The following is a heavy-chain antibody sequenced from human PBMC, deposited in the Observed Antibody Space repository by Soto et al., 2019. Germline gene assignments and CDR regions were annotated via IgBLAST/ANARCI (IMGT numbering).Heavy chain of an antibody. D-gene: IGHD4-17*01. J-gene: IGHJ4*02. Sequence: QVQLVQSGAEVKKPGSSVKVSCKASGDTFSSSYTISWVRLAPGQGLEWMGGITPILDTTHYAQKFQDRVTITADDSTNIAYVELSSLRSDDTAVYYCAKTPPRTTATAYYFDYWGPGTLVTVSS. V-gene: IGHV1-69*16. CDR1: GDTFSSSYT. CDR3: AKTPPRTTATAYYFDY. CDR2: ITPILDTT.